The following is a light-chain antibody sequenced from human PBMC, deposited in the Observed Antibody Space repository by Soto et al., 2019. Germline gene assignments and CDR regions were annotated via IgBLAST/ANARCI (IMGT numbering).Light chain of an antibody. CDR3: SSYTFSTLV. CDR2: DVT. Sequence: QSVLTQPASVSGSPGQSITISCTGTNSDVGGYNYVSWYQQQPGKAPKLIIYDVTNRPPGVSNRFSGSKSGNTASLTISGLQTEDEADYYCSSYTFSTLVFATGTKVTVL. V-gene: IGLV2-14*03. CDR1: NSDVGGYNY. J-gene: IGLJ1*01.